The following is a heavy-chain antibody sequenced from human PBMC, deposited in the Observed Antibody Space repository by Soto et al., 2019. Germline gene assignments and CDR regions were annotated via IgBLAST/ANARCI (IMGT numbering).Heavy chain of an antibody. V-gene: IGHV1-18*04. J-gene: IGHJ6*02. D-gene: IGHD3-10*01. Sequence: ASVKVSCKASGYTFTSYAISCVRQAPGQVLELMGWISGYNGNTNYAQKLQGRVTMTTDTSTSTAYMELRNLRSDDTAVYYCATSTITMIRGVIYFYYGVDVWGQGTTVTVSS. CDR3: ATSTITMIRGVIYFYYGVDV. CDR1: GYTFTSYA. CDR2: ISGYNGNT.